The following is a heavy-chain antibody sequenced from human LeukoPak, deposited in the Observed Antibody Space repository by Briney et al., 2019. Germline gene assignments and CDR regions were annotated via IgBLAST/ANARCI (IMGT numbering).Heavy chain of an antibody. Sequence: SETLSLTCTVSGGSINSYYWSWLRQPPGKRLELIGYIYYTGSTNYSPSLKSRVTMSVHTPKNQFSPKLSSVTAADTAVYYCARMSFYGSGTYSPLDYWGQGTLVTVSS. CDR2: IYYTGST. D-gene: IGHD3-10*01. CDR1: GGSINSYY. CDR3: ARMSFYGSGTYSPLDY. J-gene: IGHJ4*02. V-gene: IGHV4-59*01.